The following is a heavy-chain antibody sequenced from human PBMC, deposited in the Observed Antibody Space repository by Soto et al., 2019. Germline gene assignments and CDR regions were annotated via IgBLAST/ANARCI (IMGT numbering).Heavy chain of an antibody. CDR3: ARGRKQLAHRYNWFDP. D-gene: IGHD6-13*01. CDR2: TIPIFGTA. Sequence: QVQLVQSGAEVKKPGSSVKVSCKASGGTFSSYAISWVRQAPGQGLEWMGGTIPIFGTANYAQKFQGRVTITADESTSTAYRELSSLRSEDTAVYYCARGRKQLAHRYNWFDPWGQGTLVTVSS. CDR1: GGTFSSYA. J-gene: IGHJ5*02. V-gene: IGHV1-69*01.